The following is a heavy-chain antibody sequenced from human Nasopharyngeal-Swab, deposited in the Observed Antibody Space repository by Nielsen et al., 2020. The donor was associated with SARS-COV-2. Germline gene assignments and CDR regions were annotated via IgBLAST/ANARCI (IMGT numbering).Heavy chain of an antibody. V-gene: IGHV7-4-1*02. D-gene: IGHD3-22*01. CDR2: IKTNTGNP. CDR3: ARGSNGYDTSGFDY. Sequence: ASVKVSWKASGYTFTNYAMNWVRQGPGQGLEWMGWIKTNTGNPMYAQGFTGRFVFSLDTSVSTAYLQISSLKAEDTAVYYCARGSNGYDTSGFDYWGQGTLATVSS. J-gene: IGHJ4*02. CDR1: GYTFTNYA.